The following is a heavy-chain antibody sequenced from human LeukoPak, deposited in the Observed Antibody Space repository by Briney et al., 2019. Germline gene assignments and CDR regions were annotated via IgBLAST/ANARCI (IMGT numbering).Heavy chain of an antibody. Sequence: GASVKVSCKASGYTFTSYGISWVRQAPGQGLEWMGWISAYNGNTNYAQKLQGRVTMTRNTSISTAYMELSSLRSEDTAVYYCARSTAKTPLMGWMVRGAATYYYMDVWGKGTTVTISS. CDR1: GYTFTSYG. D-gene: IGHD3-10*01. V-gene: IGHV1-18*01. CDR2: ISAYNGNT. J-gene: IGHJ6*03. CDR3: ARSTAKTPLMGWMVRGAATYYYMDV.